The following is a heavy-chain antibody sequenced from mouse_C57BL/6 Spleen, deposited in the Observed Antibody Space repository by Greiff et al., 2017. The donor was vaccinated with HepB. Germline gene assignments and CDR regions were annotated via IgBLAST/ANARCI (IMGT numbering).Heavy chain of an antibody. CDR1: GYSITSGYY. CDR2: ISYDGSN. V-gene: IGHV3-6*01. J-gene: IGHJ4*01. D-gene: IGHD2-5*01. Sequence: VQLQQSGPGLVKPSQSLSLTCSVTGYSITSGYYWNWIRQFPGNKLEWMGYISYDGSNNYNPSLKNRISITRDTSKNQFFLKLNSVTTEDTATYYCAREDTSNFGMDYWGQGTSVTVSS. CDR3: AREDTSNFGMDY.